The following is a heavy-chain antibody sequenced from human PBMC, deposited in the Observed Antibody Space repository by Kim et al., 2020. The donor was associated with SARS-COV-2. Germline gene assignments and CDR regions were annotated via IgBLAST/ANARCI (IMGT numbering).Heavy chain of an antibody. J-gene: IGHJ3*01. V-gene: IGHV3-73*01. CDR1: GFTFSDFP. D-gene: IGHD3-3*02. Sequence: GGSLRLSCAASGFTFSDFPIHWVRQASGKGLEWVGRIRSKVYSYATAYAASVKGRLTISRDDSESMAYLQMNRLKTEDTAVYYCTSILGTTLAFWVAFDV. CDR2: IRSKVYSYAT. CDR3: TSILGTTLAFWVAFDV.